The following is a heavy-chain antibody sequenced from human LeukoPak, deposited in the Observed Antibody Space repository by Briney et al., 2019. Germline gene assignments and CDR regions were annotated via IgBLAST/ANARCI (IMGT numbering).Heavy chain of an antibody. CDR1: GFTFSSYG. CDR2: ISRNGSST. Sequence: GGSLRLSCAASGFTFSSYGLHWVRQAPGKGLEYVSAISRNGSSTNYANSVKGRFTISRDNSKNTLYLKMNSLRAEDTAVYYCAKGHGWEASYYYYYMDVWGKGTTVTISS. CDR3: AKGHGWEASYYYYYMDV. D-gene: IGHD1-26*01. J-gene: IGHJ6*03. V-gene: IGHV3-64*01.